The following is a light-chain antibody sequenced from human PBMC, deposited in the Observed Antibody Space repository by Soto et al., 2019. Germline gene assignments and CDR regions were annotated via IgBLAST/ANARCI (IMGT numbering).Light chain of an antibody. CDR2: GNS. CDR1: SSNIGAGYD. CDR3: QSYDSSLDVV. J-gene: IGLJ2*01. Sequence: QTVVTQPPSVYGAPGQRVTISCTGSSSNIGAGYDVHWYQQLPGTAPKLLIYGNSNRPSGVPDRFSGSKSGTSASLAITGIQAEDEADYYCQSYDSSLDVVFGGGPKVSVL. V-gene: IGLV1-40*01.